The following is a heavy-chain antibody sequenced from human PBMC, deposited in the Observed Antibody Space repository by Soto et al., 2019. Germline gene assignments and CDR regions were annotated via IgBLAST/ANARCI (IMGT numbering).Heavy chain of an antibody. V-gene: IGHV3-23*01. CDR2: ITGSGSGI. Sequence: GGSLRLSCAASGFTFSSYSMYWVRQAPGKGLEWVSGITGSGSGIYYSASVKGRFTISKHNSKKTLYLQMESLRPEDTAVYYCAKNYYVVYRSQGTVVTVPS. J-gene: IGHJ4*02. D-gene: IGHD3-10*02. CDR3: AKNYYVVY. CDR1: GFTFSSYS.